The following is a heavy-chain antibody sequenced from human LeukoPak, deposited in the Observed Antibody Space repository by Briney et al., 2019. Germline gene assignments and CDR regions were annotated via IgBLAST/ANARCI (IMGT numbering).Heavy chain of an antibody. J-gene: IGHJ4*02. CDR2: FDPEDGET. Sequence: ASVKVSCKVSGYTLTELSMHWVRQAPGKGLEWMGGFDPEDGETIYAQKFQGRVTMTEDTSTDTAYMELSSLRSEDTTVYYCATRDSSGYYPYYFDYWGQGTLVTVSS. V-gene: IGHV1-24*01. CDR3: ATRDSSGYYPYYFDY. D-gene: IGHD3-22*01. CDR1: GYTLTELS.